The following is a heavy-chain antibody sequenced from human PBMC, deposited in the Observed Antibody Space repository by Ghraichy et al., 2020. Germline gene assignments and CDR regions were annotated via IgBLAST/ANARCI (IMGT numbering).Heavy chain of an antibody. CDR1: GFTFSDYY. D-gene: IGHD3-10*01. J-gene: IGHJ5*02. CDR2: ISSSGSTI. CDR3: ASGRVRGAEARFDP. V-gene: IGHV3-11*01. Sequence: GGSLRLSCAASGFTFSDYYMSWIRQAPGKGLEWVSYISSSGSTIYYADSVKGRFTISRDNAKNSLYLQMNSLRAEDTAVYYCASGRVRGAEARFDPWGQGTLVTVSS.